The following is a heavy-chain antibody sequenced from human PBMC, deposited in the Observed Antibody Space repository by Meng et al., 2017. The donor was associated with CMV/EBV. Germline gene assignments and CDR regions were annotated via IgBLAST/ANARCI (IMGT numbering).Heavy chain of an antibody. Sequence: SETLSLTCTVSGGSISSSSYYWGWIRHPPGKGLDWIGSIYYSGSTYYNPSLKRRVTISVDTSKNQFSMKLSSVTAADTAVYYCPTYCSSTSCYIRLSDYYYYYGMDVWGQGTTVTVSS. CDR3: PTYCSSTSCYIRLSDYYYYYGMDV. D-gene: IGHD2-2*02. J-gene: IGHJ6*02. CDR2: IYYSGST. CDR1: GGSISSSSYY. V-gene: IGHV4-39*01.